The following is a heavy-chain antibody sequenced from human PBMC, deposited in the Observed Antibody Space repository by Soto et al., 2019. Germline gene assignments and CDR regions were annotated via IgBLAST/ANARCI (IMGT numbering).Heavy chain of an antibody. D-gene: IGHD1-1*01. CDR3: ASNWNSDAFDI. J-gene: IGHJ3*02. CDR1: GGSFSSGSYY. Sequence: LSLTCTVSGGSFSSGSYYWSWIRQPPGKGLEWIGYIYYSGSTNYNPSLKSRVTISVDTSKNQFSLKLSSVTAADTAVYYCASNWNSDAFDIWGQGTMVTVSS. V-gene: IGHV4-61*01. CDR2: IYYSGST.